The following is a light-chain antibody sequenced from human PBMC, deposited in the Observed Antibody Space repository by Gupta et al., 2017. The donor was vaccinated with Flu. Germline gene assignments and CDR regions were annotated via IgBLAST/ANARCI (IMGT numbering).Light chain of an antibody. J-gene: IGLJ1*01. CDR3: QSADSRSAFYV. CDR1: ALPNQY. Sequence: GDALPNQYAYWYQKKPGQAPVLLIYKDSERPSGIPERFTGSNSGTTVTLTISGVQAEDEADYYCQSADSRSAFYVFGPGTKVTVL. CDR2: KDS. V-gene: IGLV3-25*03.